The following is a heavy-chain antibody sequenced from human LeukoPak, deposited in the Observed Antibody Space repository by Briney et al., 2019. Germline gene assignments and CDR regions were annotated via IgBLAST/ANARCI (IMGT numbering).Heavy chain of an antibody. V-gene: IGHV3-13*01. CDR1: GFTFSSYD. J-gene: IGHJ4*02. CDR2: IGTAGDT. D-gene: IGHD5-18*01. CDR3: ARSRGYSRGFDY. Sequence: PGGSLRLSCAASGFTFSSYDMHWVRQATGKGLEWVSAIGTAGDTYYPGSVKGRFTISRENAKNSLYLQMNSLRAGDAAVYYCARSRGYSRGFDYWGQGTPVTVSS.